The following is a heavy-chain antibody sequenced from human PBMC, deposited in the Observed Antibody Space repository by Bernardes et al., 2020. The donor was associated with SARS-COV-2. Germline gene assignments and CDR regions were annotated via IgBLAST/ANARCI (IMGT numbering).Heavy chain of an antibody. CDR2: IYYSGST. J-gene: IGHJ6*03. CDR3: ARHEYYYYSYIDV. CDR1: GGFIRSYY. Sequence: SETLSLTCTVSGGFIRSYYWSWIRQPPGKGLEWIGYIYYSGSTNYNPSLKSRVTISVDTSKNQFSLKLSSVTAADTAVYYCARHEYYYYSYIDVWGMGTTVTVSS. V-gene: IGHV4-59*08.